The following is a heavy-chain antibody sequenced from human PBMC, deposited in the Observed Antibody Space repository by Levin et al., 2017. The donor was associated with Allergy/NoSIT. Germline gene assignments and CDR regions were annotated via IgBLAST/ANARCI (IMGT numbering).Heavy chain of an antibody. J-gene: IGHJ4*02. CDR1: GFTFSSNA. V-gene: IGHV3-23*01. D-gene: IGHD6-19*01. CDR2: ISGSGGST. Sequence: AGGSLRLSCAASGFTFSSNAMSWVRQAPGKGLEWVSAISGSGGSTYYADSVKGRFTISRDNSKNTLYLQMNSLRAEDTAVYYCARELHYRSGWYFTFDCWGQGTLVTVSS. CDR3: ARELHYRSGWYFTFDC.